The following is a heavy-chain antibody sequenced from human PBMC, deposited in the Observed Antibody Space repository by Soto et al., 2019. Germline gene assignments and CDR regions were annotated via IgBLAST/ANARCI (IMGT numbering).Heavy chain of an antibody. CDR1: GFTFSGSA. V-gene: IGHV3-73*01. J-gene: IGHJ6*03. CDR2: IRSKGNNYAT. D-gene: IGHD3-3*01. Sequence: EVQLVESGGGLVQPGGSLKLSCAASGFTFSGSALHWVRQASGKGLEWVGRIRSKGNNYATAYGASLKGRCTISRDDSKNTAYLQMISLNTEDTAVYYCSRQASDFWSGKPQYYMDVWGKGTTVTVSS. CDR3: SRQASDFWSGKPQYYMDV.